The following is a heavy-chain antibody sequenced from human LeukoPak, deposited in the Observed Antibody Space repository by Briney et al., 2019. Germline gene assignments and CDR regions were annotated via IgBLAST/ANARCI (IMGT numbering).Heavy chain of an antibody. CDR2: ISYDGSNK. Sequence: GGSLRLSCAASGFTFSSYGMRWVRQAPGKGLEWVAVISYDGSNKYYADSVKGRFTISRDNSKNTLYLQMNSLRAEDTAVYYCAKDGSYGDGYYFDYWGQGTLVTVSS. D-gene: IGHD4-17*01. V-gene: IGHV3-30*18. J-gene: IGHJ4*02. CDR1: GFTFSSYG. CDR3: AKDGSYGDGYYFDY.